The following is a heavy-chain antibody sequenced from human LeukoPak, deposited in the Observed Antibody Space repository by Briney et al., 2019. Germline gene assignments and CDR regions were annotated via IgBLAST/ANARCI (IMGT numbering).Heavy chain of an antibody. V-gene: IGHV4-34*01. CDR2: INHSGST. CDR1: GGSISSYY. Sequence: SETLSLTCTVSGGSISSYYWSWIRQPPGKGLEWIGEINHSGSTNYNPSLKSRVTISVDTSKNQFSLKLSSVTAADTAVYYCARGRRLRPYYYGMDVWGQGTTVTVSS. CDR3: ARGRRLRPYYYGMDV. D-gene: IGHD4-17*01. J-gene: IGHJ6*02.